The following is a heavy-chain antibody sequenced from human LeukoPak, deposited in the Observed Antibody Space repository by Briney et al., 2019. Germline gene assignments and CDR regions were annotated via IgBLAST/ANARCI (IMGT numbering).Heavy chain of an antibody. CDR2: IYSGGST. Sequence: GGSLRLSCAASGFTVSSNYMSWVRQAPGKGLEWVSVIYSGGSTYYADSVKGRFTISRDNSKNTLYLQMNSLRAEDTAVYYCATSGYSSSWYFGWGQGTLVTVSS. J-gene: IGHJ4*02. V-gene: IGHV3-66*01. CDR1: GFTVSSNY. CDR3: ATSGYSSSWYFG. D-gene: IGHD6-13*01.